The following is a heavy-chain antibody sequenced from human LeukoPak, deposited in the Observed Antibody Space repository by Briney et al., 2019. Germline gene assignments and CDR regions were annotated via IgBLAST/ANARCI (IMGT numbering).Heavy chain of an antibody. D-gene: IGHD3-22*01. Sequence: GGSLRLSCTSSGFSISLYSMNWVRQAPGKGLEWVSYISSGSRAVYYADSVKGRFTISRDNAKNSLYLQMNSLRAEDTAVYYCAREKYYYDNSGYYVSGGSDYWGQGTLVTVSS. V-gene: IGHV3-48*01. CDR3: AREKYYYDNSGYYVSGGSDY. J-gene: IGHJ4*02. CDR2: ISSGSRAV. CDR1: GFSISLYS.